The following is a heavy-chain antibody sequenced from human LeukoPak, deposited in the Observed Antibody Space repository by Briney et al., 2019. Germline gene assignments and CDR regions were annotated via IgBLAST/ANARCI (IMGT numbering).Heavy chain of an antibody. V-gene: IGHV1-8*01. Sequence: VASVKVSCKAPGYTFTSYDINWVRQATGQGLEWMGWMNPNSGNTGYAQKFQGRVTMTRNTSISTAYMELSSLRSEDTAVYYCARGQGLLWFGELGDFDYWGQGTLVTVSS. CDR2: MNPNSGNT. D-gene: IGHD3-10*01. CDR3: ARGQGLLWFGELGDFDY. J-gene: IGHJ4*02. CDR1: GYTFTSYD.